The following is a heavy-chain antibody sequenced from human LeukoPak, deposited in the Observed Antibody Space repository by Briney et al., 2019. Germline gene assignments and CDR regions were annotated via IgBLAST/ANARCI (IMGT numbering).Heavy chain of an antibody. CDR1: GFTFSRYD. CDR2: ISYDGSNK. Sequence: QPGGSLRLSCAASGFTFSRYDMHWVRQAPGKGLEWVAVISYDGSNKYSADSVKGRFTISRDNSKNTLYLQMNSLRGEDTAIYYCAKDSFSPGTVTNFDYWGQGTLVTVSS. D-gene: IGHD4-17*01. V-gene: IGHV3-30-3*01. CDR3: AKDSFSPGTVTNFDY. J-gene: IGHJ4*02.